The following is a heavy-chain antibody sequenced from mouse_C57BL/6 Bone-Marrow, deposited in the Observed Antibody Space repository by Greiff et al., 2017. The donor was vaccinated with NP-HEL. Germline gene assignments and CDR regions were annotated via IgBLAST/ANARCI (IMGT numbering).Heavy chain of an antibody. CDR2: INPSTGGT. Sequence: DVKLQESGPELVKPGASVKISCKASGYSFTGYYMNWVKQSPEKSLEWIGEINPSTGGTTYNQKFKAKATLTVDKSSSTAYMQLKSLTSEDSAVYYCANSKRFAYWGQGTLVTVSA. V-gene: IGHV1-42*01. J-gene: IGHJ3*01. D-gene: IGHD2-5*01. CDR3: ANSKRFAY. CDR1: GYSFTGYY.